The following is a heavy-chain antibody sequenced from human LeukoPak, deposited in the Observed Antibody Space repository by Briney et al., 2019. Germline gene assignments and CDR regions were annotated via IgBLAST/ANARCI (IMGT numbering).Heavy chain of an antibody. V-gene: IGHV3-11*04. CDR2: ISTHGSII. CDR3: ARVGLNDYGSGTYADY. CDR1: GFTFNDYY. J-gene: IGHJ4*02. D-gene: IGHD3-10*01. Sequence: GGSLRLSCGASGFTFNDYYMTWIRQAPGKGLEWVSYISTHGSIIYYADSVKGRFTISRDNAKNSLYLQMNTLRAEDTAVYYCARVGLNDYGSGTYADYWGQGTLVTVS.